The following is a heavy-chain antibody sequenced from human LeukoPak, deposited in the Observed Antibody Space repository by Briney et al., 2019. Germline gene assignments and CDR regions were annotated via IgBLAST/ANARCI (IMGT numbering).Heavy chain of an antibody. Sequence: GGSLRLSCGGSGFIFTNYAINWLRQTPGKGLEWLSAISNDGTHIYYTDSVKGRFTTSRDNSRNTVYLQMNGLRVEDTALYCGATVMGSSPSTAYFAYWGQGTLVTASS. D-gene: IGHD6-6*01. CDR2: ISNDGTHI. V-gene: IGHV3-23*01. CDR1: GFIFTNYA. J-gene: IGHJ4*02. CDR3: ATVMGSSPSTAYFAY.